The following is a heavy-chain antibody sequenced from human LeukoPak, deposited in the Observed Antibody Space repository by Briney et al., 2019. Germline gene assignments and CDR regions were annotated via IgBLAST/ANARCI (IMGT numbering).Heavy chain of an antibody. CDR2: FYYSGST. J-gene: IGHJ4*02. CDR1: GGSISSYY. D-gene: IGHD5-18*01. Sequence: PSETLSLTCAVSGGSISSYYWSWIRQPPGKRLEWIGFFYYSGSTNYSPSLKSRVTISVDTSKNHFSLKLSSVTAADTAVYYCARGPGGYSYGYYFDYWGQGTLVTVSS. V-gene: IGHV4-59*01. CDR3: ARGPGGYSYGYYFDY.